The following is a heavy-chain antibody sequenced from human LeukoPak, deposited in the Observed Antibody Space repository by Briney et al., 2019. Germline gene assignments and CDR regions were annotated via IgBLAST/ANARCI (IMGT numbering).Heavy chain of an antibody. D-gene: IGHD5-18*01. Sequence: SETLSLTCTVSGGSISSYYWSWIRQPPGKGLEWIGYIYYSGSTNYNPSLKSRVTISVDTSKNQFSLKLSSVTAADTAVYYCARAPSGYSHGSGWFDPWGQGTLVTVSS. CDR2: IYYSGST. CDR3: ARAPSGYSHGSGWFDP. V-gene: IGHV4-59*01. J-gene: IGHJ5*02. CDR1: GGSISSYY.